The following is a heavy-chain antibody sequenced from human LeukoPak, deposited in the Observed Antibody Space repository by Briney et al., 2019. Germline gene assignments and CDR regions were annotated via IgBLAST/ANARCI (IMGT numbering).Heavy chain of an antibody. J-gene: IGHJ4*02. CDR3: ATGLAAADLFDY. Sequence: ASVKVSCKASGGTFISYAISWVRQAPGKGLEWMGGFDPEDGETIYAQKFQGRVTMTEDTSTDTAYMELSSLRSEDTAVYYCATGLAAADLFDYWGQGTLVTVSS. CDR2: FDPEDGET. D-gene: IGHD6-13*01. CDR1: GGTFISYA. V-gene: IGHV1-24*01.